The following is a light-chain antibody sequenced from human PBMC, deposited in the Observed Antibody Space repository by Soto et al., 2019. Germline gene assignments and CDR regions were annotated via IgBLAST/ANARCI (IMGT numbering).Light chain of an antibody. CDR2: KAS. Sequence: DIQMTQSPSTLSASVGDRVTITCRASQRVNSWLAWYQQKPGKAPKLLIFKASSLESGVPSRFSGSGSGTEFTLTISSLQPDDFATYYCQQFNIYSWTFGQGTKVEIK. CDR1: QRVNSW. CDR3: QQFNIYSWT. V-gene: IGKV1-5*03. J-gene: IGKJ1*01.